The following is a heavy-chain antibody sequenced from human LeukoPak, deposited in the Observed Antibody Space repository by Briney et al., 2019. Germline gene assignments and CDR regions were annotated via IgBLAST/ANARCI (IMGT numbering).Heavy chain of an antibody. CDR2: MHHSGSS. CDR1: GVSIRSYY. CDR3: AGGYGSSWSFDH. J-gene: IGHJ4*02. D-gene: IGHD2-2*01. V-gene: IGHV4-59*01. Sequence: PSETLSLTCTVSGVSIRSYYWNWVRQSPGRGLEWMGYMHHSGSSHYNPFLKSRVTISLETSTNHSSLNLNSVTAADTAVYYCAGGYGSSWSFDHWGQGTLVTVSS.